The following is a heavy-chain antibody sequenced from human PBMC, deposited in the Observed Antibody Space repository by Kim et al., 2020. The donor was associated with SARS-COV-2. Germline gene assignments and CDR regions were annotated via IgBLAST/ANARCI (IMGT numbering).Heavy chain of an antibody. CDR2: ISYDENNK. V-gene: IGHV3-30*04. J-gene: IGHJ6*02. Sequence: GGSLRLSCAASGFTFSYYSMHWVRQPPGKGLEWVALISYDENNKYYTDSVKGRFTISRDNSKNMLYLQMSSLTAADTAVYYCARDAVATFYDYTWGSYRPPSEGRMDVWAKGPRSPSP. CDR1: GFTFSYYS. CDR3: ARDAVATFYDYTWGSYRPPSEGRMDV. D-gene: IGHD3-16*02.